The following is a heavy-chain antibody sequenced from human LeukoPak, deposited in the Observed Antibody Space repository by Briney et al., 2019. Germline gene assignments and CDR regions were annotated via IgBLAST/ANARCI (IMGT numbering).Heavy chain of an antibody. D-gene: IGHD3-10*01. V-gene: IGHV1-18*01. Sequence: GASVKVSCKASGYTFTSYGISWVRQAPGQGLEWMGWISAYNGNTNYAQKLQGRVTMTTDTSTSTAYMELRSLRSDDTAVYYCARASAFMVWGVIIPNDYWGQGTLVTVSS. CDR2: ISAYNGNT. CDR1: GYTFTSYG. J-gene: IGHJ4*02. CDR3: ARASAFMVWGVIIPNDY.